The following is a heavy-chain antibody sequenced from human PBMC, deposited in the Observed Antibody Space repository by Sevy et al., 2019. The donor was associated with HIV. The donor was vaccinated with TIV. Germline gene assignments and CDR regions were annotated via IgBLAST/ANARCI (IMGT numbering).Heavy chain of an antibody. V-gene: IGHV3-20*04. CDR2: INWNGGST. CDR1: GFTFDDYG. CDR3: ARWAPLYYDSSGYYYYFDY. J-gene: IGHJ4*02. D-gene: IGHD3-22*01. Sequence: GGSLRLSCAASGFTFDDYGMSWVRQAPGKGLEWVSGINWNGGSTGYADSVKGRFTISRDNAKNSLYLQMNSLRAEDTALYYCARWAPLYYDSSGYYYYFDYWGQRTLVTDSS.